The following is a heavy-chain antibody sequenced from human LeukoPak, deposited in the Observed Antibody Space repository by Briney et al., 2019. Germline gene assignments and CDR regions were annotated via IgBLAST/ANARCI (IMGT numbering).Heavy chain of an antibody. V-gene: IGHV3-53*01. D-gene: IGHD5-18*01. CDR3: ARDGRGYSYGYYFGY. J-gene: IGHJ4*02. CDR2: IYSGGST. Sequence: GGSLRLSCAASGFTVSSNYMSWVRQAPGKGLEWVSVIYSGGSTYYADSVKGRFTISRDNSKNTLYLQMNSLRAEDTAVYYCARDGRGYSYGYYFGYWGQGTLVTVSS. CDR1: GFTVSSNY.